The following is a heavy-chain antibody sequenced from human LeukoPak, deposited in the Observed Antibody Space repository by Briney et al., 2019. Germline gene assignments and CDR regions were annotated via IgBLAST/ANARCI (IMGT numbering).Heavy chain of an antibody. CDR2: FDPEDGET. CDR3: ARERGGGITMIVVVEPPDAFDI. J-gene: IGHJ3*02. CDR1: GYTLTELS. V-gene: IGHV1-24*01. D-gene: IGHD3-22*01. Sequence: ASVKVSCKVSGYTLTELSMHWVRQAPGKGLEWMGGFDPEDGETIYAQKFQGRVTMTRDTSTSTVYMELSSLRSEDTAVYYCARERGGGITMIVVVEPPDAFDIWGQGTMVTVSS.